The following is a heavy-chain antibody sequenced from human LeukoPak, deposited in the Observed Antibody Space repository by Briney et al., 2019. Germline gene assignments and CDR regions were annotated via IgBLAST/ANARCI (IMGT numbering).Heavy chain of an antibody. J-gene: IGHJ5*02. V-gene: IGHV3-7*01. CDR3: ARRSEGISSSGWFDP. D-gene: IGHD6-6*01. Sequence: GGSLRLSCAASGFTFSSYWMNWVRQAPGKGLEWVASIKQDGSEHYYVDSVKGRFTISRDNAKNSLYLQMDSLRAEDTAVYYSARRSEGISSSGWFDPWGQGTLVTVSS. CDR2: IKQDGSEH. CDR1: GFTFSSYW.